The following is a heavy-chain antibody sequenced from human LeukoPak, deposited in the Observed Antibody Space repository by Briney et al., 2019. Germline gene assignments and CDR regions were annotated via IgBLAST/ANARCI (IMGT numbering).Heavy chain of an antibody. D-gene: IGHD1-26*01. Sequence: SETLSLTCTVSGGSISSFHWSWIRQPPGKGLECIGYIYYSGSTNYNPSLKSRVTISVDTSKNQFALRLNSVTAADTAVYYCARRFGWDSFDYWGQGTLVTVSS. CDR1: GGSISSFH. V-gene: IGHV4-59*08. CDR2: IYYSGST. CDR3: ARRFGWDSFDY. J-gene: IGHJ4*02.